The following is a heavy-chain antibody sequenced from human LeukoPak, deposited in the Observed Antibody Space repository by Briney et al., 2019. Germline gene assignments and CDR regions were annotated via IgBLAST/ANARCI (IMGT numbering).Heavy chain of an antibody. V-gene: IGHV3-30*18. CDR1: GFTFSSYG. D-gene: IGHD5-18*01. CDR2: ISYDGSNK. Sequence: GGSLRLSCAASGFTFSSYGMHWARQAPGKGLEWVAVISYDGSNKYYADSVKGRFTISRDNSKNTLYLQMNSLRAEDTAVYYCAKELRGYSYGLRNNWFDPWGQGTLVTVSS. J-gene: IGHJ5*02. CDR3: AKELRGYSYGLRNNWFDP.